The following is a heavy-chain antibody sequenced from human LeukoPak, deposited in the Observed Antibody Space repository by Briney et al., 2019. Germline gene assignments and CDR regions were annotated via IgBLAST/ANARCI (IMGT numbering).Heavy chain of an antibody. CDR2: TYYRSKWYN. Sequence: SQTLSLTSVLSGDSVSINSVAWNSVRQSPSRGLEWLGSTYYRSKWYNDYAVSVPSRITVNPGTSKNQFAMQLDAVTAHDTALYYCARGACSTFDIWGQGTMVTVSS. V-gene: IGHV6-1*01. CDR1: GDSVSINSVA. CDR3: ARGACSTFDI. J-gene: IGHJ3*02. D-gene: IGHD6-13*01.